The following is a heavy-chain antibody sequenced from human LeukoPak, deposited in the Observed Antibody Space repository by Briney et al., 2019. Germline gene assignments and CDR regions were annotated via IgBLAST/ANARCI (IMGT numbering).Heavy chain of an antibody. D-gene: IGHD6-19*01. CDR1: GFTFSSYE. V-gene: IGHV3-48*03. Sequence: PGGSLRLSCAASGFTFSSYEMNWVRQAPGKGLEWVSYISSSGSTIYYADSVKGRFTISRDNAKNSLYLQMNSLRAEDTAVYFCARSHSPRPGTAVAGYGGYFDSWGQGTLVTVSS. J-gene: IGHJ4*02. CDR3: ARSHSPRPGTAVAGYGGYFDS. CDR2: ISSSGSTI.